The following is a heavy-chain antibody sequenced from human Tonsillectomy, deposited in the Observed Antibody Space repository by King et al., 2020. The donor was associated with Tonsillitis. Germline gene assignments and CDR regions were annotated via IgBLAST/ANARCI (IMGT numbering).Heavy chain of an antibody. Sequence: VQLVESGGGVVQPGRSLRLSCAASGFTFSSYGMHWVRQAPGKGLEWVAVISYDGSNKYYADSVKGRFTLSRDNSQNTLYLQMNSLRAEDTAVYYCAKFMYSSSWYAPNDAFDIWGQGTMVTVSS. CDR1: GFTFSSYG. V-gene: IGHV3-30*18. CDR3: AKFMYSSSWYAPNDAFDI. J-gene: IGHJ3*02. CDR2: ISYDGSNK. D-gene: IGHD6-13*01.